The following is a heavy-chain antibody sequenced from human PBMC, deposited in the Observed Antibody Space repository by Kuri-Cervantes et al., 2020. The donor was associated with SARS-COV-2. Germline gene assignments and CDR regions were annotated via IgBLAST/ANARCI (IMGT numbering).Heavy chain of an antibody. V-gene: IGHV4-39*01. J-gene: IGHJ6*03. CDR3: ARQFGIAAAYYYYYYYMDV. Sequence: SETLSLTCTVSGGSISSSSYYWGWIRQPPGKGLEWIGSIYYSGSTYYNPSLKSRVTISVDTSKNQFSLKLSSVTAADTAVYYCARQFGIAAAYYYYYYYMDVWGKGTTVTVSS. D-gene: IGHD6-13*01. CDR2: IYYSGST. CDR1: GGSISSSSYY.